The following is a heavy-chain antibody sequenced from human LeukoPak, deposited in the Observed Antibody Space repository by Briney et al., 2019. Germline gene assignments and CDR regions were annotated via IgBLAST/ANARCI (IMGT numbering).Heavy chain of an antibody. CDR1: GGSISSGDYY. CDR2: ICYSGST. Sequence: SETLSLTCTVSGGSISSGDYYWSWIRQPPGKGLEWIGYICYSGSTYYNPSLKSRVTISVDTSKNQFSLKLSSVTAADTAVYYCARGPRCSGGSCYSARLFDYWGQGTLVTVSS. D-gene: IGHD2-15*01. J-gene: IGHJ4*02. V-gene: IGHV4-30-4*01. CDR3: ARGPRCSGGSCYSARLFDY.